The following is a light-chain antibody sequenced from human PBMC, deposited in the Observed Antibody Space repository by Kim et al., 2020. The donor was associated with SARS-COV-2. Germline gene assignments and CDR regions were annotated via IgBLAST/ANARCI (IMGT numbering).Light chain of an antibody. V-gene: IGKV3-20*01. J-gene: IGKJ1*01. CDR3: QQSGSSPWT. Sequence: EIVLTQSPGTLSLSPGERATLSCRASQSVSSSYLAWYQQKPGQAPRLLIYGACSRATGIPDRFSGSGSGTDFTLTISRLEPEDFAVYYCQQSGSSPWTFGQGTKVDIK. CDR2: GAC. CDR1: QSVSSSY.